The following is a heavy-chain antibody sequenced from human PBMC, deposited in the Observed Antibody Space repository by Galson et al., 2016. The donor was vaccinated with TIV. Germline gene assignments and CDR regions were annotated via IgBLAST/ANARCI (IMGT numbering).Heavy chain of an antibody. CDR1: GFTFSSYS. J-gene: IGHJ6*03. D-gene: IGHD3-22*01. CDR2: IGASGSTI. V-gene: IGHV3-48*01. CDR3: AGDDNYIDV. Sequence: SLRLSRAASGFTFSSYSMNWVRQVPGKAPEWISYIGASGSTIYYAESVKGRFTISRDDAMNSVYLQMNSLRAEDTAVYSCAGDDNYIDVWGKGTTVTVSS.